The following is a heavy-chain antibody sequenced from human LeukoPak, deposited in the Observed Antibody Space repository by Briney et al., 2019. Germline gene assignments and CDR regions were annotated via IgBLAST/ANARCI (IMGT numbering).Heavy chain of an antibody. J-gene: IGHJ2*01. Sequence: SETLSLTCTVSGGSISSYYWSWIRQPPGKGLEWIGYIYYSGSTNYNPSLKSRVTISVDTSKNLFSLKLSSVTAADTAVYYCARVSIDPWELPPHWYFDLWGRGTLVTVSS. V-gene: IGHV4-59*01. CDR1: GGSISSYY. CDR3: ARVSIDPWELPPHWYFDL. D-gene: IGHD1-26*01. CDR2: IYYSGST.